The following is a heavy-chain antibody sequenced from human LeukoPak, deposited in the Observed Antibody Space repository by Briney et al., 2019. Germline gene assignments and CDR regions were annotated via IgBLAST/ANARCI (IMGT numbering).Heavy chain of an antibody. CDR3: AKAGLDSSGYPDYFDY. V-gene: IGHV3-30*02. Sequence: GGSLRLSCAASGFTFSSYGMHWVRQAPGKGLEWVAFIRYDGSNKYYADSVKGRFTISRDNSKNTLYLQMNSLRAEDTAVYYCAKAGLDSSGYPDYFDYWGQGTLVTVSS. CDR2: IRYDGSNK. CDR1: GFTFSSYG. J-gene: IGHJ4*02. D-gene: IGHD3-22*01.